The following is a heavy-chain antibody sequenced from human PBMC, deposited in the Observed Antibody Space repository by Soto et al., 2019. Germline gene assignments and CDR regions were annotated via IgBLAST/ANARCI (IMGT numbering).Heavy chain of an antibody. CDR3: ASVSTHEYYFDY. CDR2: IYYSGRT. V-gene: IGHV4-31*03. CDR1: GGSTSSGAHY. J-gene: IGHJ4*02. Sequence: QVQLQESGPGLVKPSQTLSLTCTVSGGSTSSGAHYWSWIRQLPGKGLEWVGYIYYSGRTYYNPSLRSRVTISVDTSNNQFSLRLLSVTAADTAVYYCASVSTHEYYFDYWGQGSLVTVSS.